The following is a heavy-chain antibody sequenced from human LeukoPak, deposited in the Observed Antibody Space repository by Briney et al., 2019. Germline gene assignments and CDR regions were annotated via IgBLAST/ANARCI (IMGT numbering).Heavy chain of an antibody. Sequence: GGSLRLSCAASGFTVSSNYMSWVRQAPGKGLEWVSAISGGGGSTYYADSVKGRFTISRDNSKNTLYLQMNSLRAEDTAVYHCALEGGYCSSATCYGPDYWGQGNLVTVSS. D-gene: IGHD2-2*01. V-gene: IGHV3-23*01. J-gene: IGHJ4*02. CDR1: GFTVSSNY. CDR2: ISGGGGST. CDR3: ALEGGYCSSATCYGPDY.